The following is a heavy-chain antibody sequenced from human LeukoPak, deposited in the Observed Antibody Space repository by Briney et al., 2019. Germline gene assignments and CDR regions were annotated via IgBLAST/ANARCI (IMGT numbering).Heavy chain of an antibody. Sequence: GGSLRLSCAASGFTFSSYSMNWVRQAPGKGLEWVSSISSSNSYMYYADSVKGRFTISRDNSKNTLYLQMNSLRAEDTAVYYCARRAGGYSHPYDYWGQGILVTVSS. J-gene: IGHJ4*02. CDR3: ARRAGGYSHPYDY. CDR2: ISSSNSYM. CDR1: GFTFSSYS. D-gene: IGHD4-23*01. V-gene: IGHV3-21*04.